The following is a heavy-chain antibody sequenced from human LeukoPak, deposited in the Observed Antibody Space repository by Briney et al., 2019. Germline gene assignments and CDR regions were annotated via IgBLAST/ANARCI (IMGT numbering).Heavy chain of an antibody. Sequence: ASVKVSCKASGYTFTGYDMHWVRQAPGQGLEWMGWINPNSGGTNYAQKFQGRVTMTRDTSISTAYMELSRLSSDDTAVYYCARPVWGVINWFDPWGQGTLVTVSS. J-gene: IGHJ5*02. V-gene: IGHV1-2*02. CDR2: INPNSGGT. CDR3: ARPVWGVINWFDP. CDR1: GYTFTGYD. D-gene: IGHD3-16*01.